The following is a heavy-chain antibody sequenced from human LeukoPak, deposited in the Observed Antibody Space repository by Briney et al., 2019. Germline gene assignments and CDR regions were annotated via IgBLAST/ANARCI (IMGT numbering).Heavy chain of an antibody. J-gene: IGHJ3*02. CDR3: ASLKAWSSTNSDAFDI. V-gene: IGHV3-7*01. D-gene: IGHD2-2*01. CDR1: GFTFSSYW. Sequence: GGSLRLSCAASGFTFSSYWMSWVRQAPGKGLEWVANIKQDGSEKYYVDSVKGRFTISRENAKNSLYLQMNSLRAEDTAVYYCASLKAWSSTNSDAFDIWGQGTMVTVSS. CDR2: IKQDGSEK.